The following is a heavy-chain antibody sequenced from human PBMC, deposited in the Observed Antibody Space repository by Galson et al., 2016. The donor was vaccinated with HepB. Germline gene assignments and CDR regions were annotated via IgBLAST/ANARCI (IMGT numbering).Heavy chain of an antibody. V-gene: IGHV1-69*13. Sequence: SVQVSCKASGGSFSTYGISWLRQAPGQGLEWMGGIIPKFRTPNYAQKLQGRVTITADESTSTVYMELSRLTSEDTAVYYCARPKQDYSLYAMDVWGQGTTITVSS. CDR1: GGSFSTYG. CDR3: ARPKQDYSLYAMDV. J-gene: IGHJ6*02. CDR2: IIPKFRTP. D-gene: IGHD3-16*01.